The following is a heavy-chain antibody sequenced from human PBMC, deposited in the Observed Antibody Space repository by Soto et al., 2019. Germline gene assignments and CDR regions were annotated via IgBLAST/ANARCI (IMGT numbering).Heavy chain of an antibody. CDR1: GFTFSSYG. CDR2: ISYDGSNK. V-gene: IGHV3-30*18. CDR3: AKEMFYCSGGSCYSALFDY. Sequence: GGSLRLSCAASGFTFSSYGMHWVRQAPDKGLEWVAVISYDGSNKYYADSVKGRFTISRDNSKNTLYLQMNSLRAEDTAVYYCAKEMFYCSGGSCYSALFDYWGQGTLVTVSS. D-gene: IGHD2-15*01. J-gene: IGHJ4*02.